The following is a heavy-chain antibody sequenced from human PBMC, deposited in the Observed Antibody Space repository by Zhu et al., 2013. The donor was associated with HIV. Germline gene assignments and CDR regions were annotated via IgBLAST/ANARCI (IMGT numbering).Heavy chain of an antibody. CDR2: MTPNSGST. V-gene: IGHV1-8*01. J-gene: IGHJ4*02. Sequence: QEKLVQSGTEVKRPGASVRISCEASGYTFTSYDINWVRQATGQGLEWMGWMTPNSGSTGYAQKFQGRVTMTRNTSITTAYMELSSLRSEDTGLYYCARGLPHIDYWGQGNPGHRLL. CDR1: GYTFTSYD. CDR3: ARGLPHIDY.